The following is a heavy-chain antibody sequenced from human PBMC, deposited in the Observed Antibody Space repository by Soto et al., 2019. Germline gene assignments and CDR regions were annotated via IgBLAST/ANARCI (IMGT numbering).Heavy chain of an antibody. CDR2: IRLGGRA. J-gene: IGHJ5*02. V-gene: IGHV4-34*01. CDR1: GGSFSDYY. D-gene: IGHD1-26*01. CDR3: ARTPTRGASAWLDP. Sequence: QVQLQQWGSGLLKPSETLSLTCAIYGGSFSDYYWHWLRQSPGKGLVLIGEIRLGGRANFTPSLKSRTSLSMDTSRNQFFLTLRSVTAADTAVYFCARTPTRGASAWLDPWGRGHLVTVSS.